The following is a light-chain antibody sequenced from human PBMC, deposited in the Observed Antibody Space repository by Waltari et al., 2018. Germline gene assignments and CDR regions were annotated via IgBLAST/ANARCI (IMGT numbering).Light chain of an antibody. CDR2: GSS. Sequence: EIVLTQSPGTLSLSPGERATLSCRVSQSVSSSYLAWYQQKPGQAPRLLIYGSSSRATGIPDRFSGSGSGTDFTLTISRLEPEDFAVYYCQQYGSSPWTFGPGTKVDIK. CDR3: QQYGSSPWT. V-gene: IGKV3-20*01. J-gene: IGKJ3*01. CDR1: QSVSSSY.